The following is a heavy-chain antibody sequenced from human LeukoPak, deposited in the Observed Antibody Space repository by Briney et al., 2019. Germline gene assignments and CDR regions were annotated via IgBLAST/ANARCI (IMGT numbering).Heavy chain of an antibody. CDR2: ISSGGDTI. Sequence: GGSLRLSCAASGFTFSDYYMSWIRQAPGKGLEGVSYISSGGDTIYYTDSVKGRFTISRDNAKNSLYLQMNSLRAEDTAVYYCARREYSSKYFDYWGQGTLVTVSS. CDR3: ARREYSSKYFDY. V-gene: IGHV3-11*01. D-gene: IGHD4-11*01. J-gene: IGHJ4*02. CDR1: GFTFSDYY.